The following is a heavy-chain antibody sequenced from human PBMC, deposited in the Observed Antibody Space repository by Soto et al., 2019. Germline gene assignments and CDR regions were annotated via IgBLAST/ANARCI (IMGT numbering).Heavy chain of an antibody. CDR3: ATYSAYAKYYFDY. J-gene: IGHJ4*02. Sequence: LSLTCAVSGGSITSSGYSWSWIRQPPGKGLEWIGYIYPNGTIFYNPSLNSRVTISVDTSNNQFSLRLSSVTAADTAVYYCATYSAYAKYYFDYWGRGTLVTVSS. CDR1: GGSITSSGYS. D-gene: IGHD5-12*01. V-gene: IGHV4-30-2*01. CDR2: IYPNGTI.